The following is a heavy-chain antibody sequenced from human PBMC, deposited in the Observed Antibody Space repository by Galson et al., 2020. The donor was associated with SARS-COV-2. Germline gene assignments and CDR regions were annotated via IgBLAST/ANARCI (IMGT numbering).Heavy chain of an antibody. CDR3: ARETDDYTNSWYDH. Sequence: GGSLRLSCRASGFTFSSSAMHWVRQAPGKGLEWVALISYDGTKRYNLDSVKGRFTISRDNSKNTLYLQMDSLTTEDTAVYYCARETDDYTNSWYDHWGQGTLVTVSS. CDR2: ISYDGTKR. V-gene: IGHV3-30*04. CDR1: GFTFSSSA. J-gene: IGHJ5*02. D-gene: IGHD3-3*01.